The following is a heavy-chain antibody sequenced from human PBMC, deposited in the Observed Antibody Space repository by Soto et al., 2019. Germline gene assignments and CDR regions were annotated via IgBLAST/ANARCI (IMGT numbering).Heavy chain of an antibody. D-gene: IGHD6-13*01. CDR1: GFTFSSYA. CDR3: ARSESSGAAAGTGFDY. V-gene: IGHV3-30-3*01. J-gene: IGHJ4*02. CDR2: ISYDGSNK. Sequence: QVQLVESGGGVVQPGRSLRLSCAVSGFTFSSYAMHWVRQAPGKGLEWVAVISYDGSNKYYADSVKGRFTISRDNSKNTLYLQMNSLRAEDTAVYYCARSESSGAAAGTGFDYWGQGTLVTVSS.